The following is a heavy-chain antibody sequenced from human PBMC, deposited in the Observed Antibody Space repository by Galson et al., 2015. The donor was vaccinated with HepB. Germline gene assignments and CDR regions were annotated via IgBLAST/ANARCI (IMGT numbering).Heavy chain of an antibody. CDR1: GFTFSSYS. Sequence: SLRLSCAASGFTFSSYSMNWVRQAPGKGLEWVSSISSSSSYIYYADSVKGRFTISRDNAKNSLYLQMNSLRAEDTAVYYCARRGDYGDYGYYYYYMDVWGKGTTVTVSS. CDR2: ISSSSSYI. J-gene: IGHJ6*03. D-gene: IGHD4-17*01. V-gene: IGHV3-21*01. CDR3: ARRGDYGDYGYYYYYMDV.